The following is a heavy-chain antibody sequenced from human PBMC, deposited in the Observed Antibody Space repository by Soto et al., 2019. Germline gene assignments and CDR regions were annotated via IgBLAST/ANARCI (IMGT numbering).Heavy chain of an antibody. D-gene: IGHD3-22*01. V-gene: IGHV1-69*12. CDR3: GLTYDSSGYLVY. CDR1: GGTFSSYA. Sequence: QVELVQSGAEVMKPGSSVKVSCKASGGTFSSYAISWVRQAPGQGLEWMGGIIPIFGTANYAQKFQGRVTITADESTSTAYMELSSLRSEDTAVYYCGLTYDSSGYLVYWGQGTLVTVSS. CDR2: IIPIFGTA. J-gene: IGHJ4*02.